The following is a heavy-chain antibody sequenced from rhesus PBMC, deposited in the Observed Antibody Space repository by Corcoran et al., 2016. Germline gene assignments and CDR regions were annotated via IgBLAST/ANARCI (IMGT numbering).Heavy chain of an antibody. V-gene: IGHV4-99*01. D-gene: IGHD4-23*01. CDR3: ARMNTVMDV. CDR2: ISCSRGST. Sequence: QVQLQESGPGLVKPSETLSLTCAVSGYSISSGYYWGWIRQPPGKGLEYIGYISCSRGSTYYNHSLKSRVTSSKDTSKNQFSLKLSSGTAADTAVYYCARMNTVMDVWGPGVLVTVSS. CDR1: GYSISSGYY. J-gene: IGHJ5-1*01.